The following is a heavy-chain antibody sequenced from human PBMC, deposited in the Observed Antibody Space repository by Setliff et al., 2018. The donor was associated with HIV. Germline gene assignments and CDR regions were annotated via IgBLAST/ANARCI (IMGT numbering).Heavy chain of an antibody. CDR3: ARRSGYDWGGAYYYGMDV. V-gene: IGHV5-51*01. Sequence: PGESLKISCKASGFTFTDYWIGWVRQMPGRGLEWMGLIYPGDSDTRHSPSSRGQVIISADKSISTAYLQWSSLKASETAMYYCARRSGYDWGGAYYYGMDVWGQGTTVTVSS. J-gene: IGHJ6*02. CDR2: IYPGDSDT. CDR1: GFTFTDYW. D-gene: IGHD5-12*01.